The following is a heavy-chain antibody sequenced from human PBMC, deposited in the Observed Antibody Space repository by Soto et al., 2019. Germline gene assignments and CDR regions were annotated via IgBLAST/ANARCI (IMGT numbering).Heavy chain of an antibody. D-gene: IGHD2-15*01. J-gene: IGHJ5*02. V-gene: IGHV4-59*01. CDR3: ARTTGYCSGGSCFWFDP. CDR2: IYYSGST. Sequence: QVQLQESGPGLVKPSETLSLTCTVSGGSISSYYWSWIRQPPGKGLEWIGYIYYSGSTNYNPSLKRRVTISVDTSKNQFSLKLSSVTAADTAVYYCARTTGYCSGGSCFWFDPWGQGTLVTVSS. CDR1: GGSISSYY.